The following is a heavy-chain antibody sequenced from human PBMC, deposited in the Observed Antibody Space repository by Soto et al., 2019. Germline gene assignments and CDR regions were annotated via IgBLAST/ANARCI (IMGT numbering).Heavy chain of an antibody. Sequence: GGSLRLSCTGSGFPFSAYNINWVRQAPGKGLEWVSSITVGSSHIYQPNSMKGRFTISRDDAKNSVYLQIDSLRDEDTALYYCSRSPEVGVRGAYWGQGTLVTVS. CDR1: GFPFSAYN. CDR2: ITVGSSHI. J-gene: IGHJ4*02. D-gene: IGHD3-16*01. CDR3: SRSPEVGVRGAY. V-gene: IGHV3-21*01.